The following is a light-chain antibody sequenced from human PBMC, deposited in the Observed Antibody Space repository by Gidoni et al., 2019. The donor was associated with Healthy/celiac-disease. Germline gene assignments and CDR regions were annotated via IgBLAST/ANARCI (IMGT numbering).Light chain of an antibody. CDR1: HGISSY. CDR3: QQYYSYPRT. Sequence: AIRMTQSPSSFSASTGDRVTITCRASHGISSYLAWYQQKPGKAPKLLIYAASTLRSGVPSRFSGSGSGTDFTLTISCLQSEDFATYYCQQYYSYPRTFGQGTKVEIK. V-gene: IGKV1-8*01. J-gene: IGKJ1*01. CDR2: AAS.